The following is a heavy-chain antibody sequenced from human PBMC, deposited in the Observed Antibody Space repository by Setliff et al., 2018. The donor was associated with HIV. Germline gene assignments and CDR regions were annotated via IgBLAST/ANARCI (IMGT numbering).Heavy chain of an antibody. Sequence: SETLSLTCSLSGDFINNHYWSWIRQPPGKGLEWIGHIYYSGDTNYSPSLKSRVTISMDTSKNQFSLRLNSVTAADTAVYYCARQGAVTGHAFDSWGPGALVTVSS. CDR2: IYYSGDT. V-gene: IGHV4-59*08. CDR1: GDFINNHY. J-gene: IGHJ4*02. CDR3: ARQGAVTGHAFDS. D-gene: IGHD6-19*01.